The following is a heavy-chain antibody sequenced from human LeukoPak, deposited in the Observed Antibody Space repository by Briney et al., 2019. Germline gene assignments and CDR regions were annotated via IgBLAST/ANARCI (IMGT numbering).Heavy chain of an antibody. CDR3: GKTTVGYSSGQKPAWPVDY. J-gene: IGHJ4*02. V-gene: IGHV3-23*01. CDR2: IFGSGGSP. Sequence: GSLRLSCEASGFTFGSHAMYWVRQAPGRGLEWVAGIFGSGGSPHYADSVKGRFTISRDNSRNTVYLQINSLRADDTAVYYCGKTTVGYSSGQKPAWPVDYWGQGTLVTVSS. CDR1: GFTFGSHA. D-gene: IGHD5-18*01.